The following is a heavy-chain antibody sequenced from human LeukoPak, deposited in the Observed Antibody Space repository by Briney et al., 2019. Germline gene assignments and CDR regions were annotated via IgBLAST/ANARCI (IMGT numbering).Heavy chain of an antibody. Sequence: ASVKVSCKASGNTFTSYYMHWVRQAPGQGLEWMGLINPSGGSTRYAQKFQGRVTMTRDISTSTVYMELSSLRSEDTAVYYCARALPHRRLMDTTMEQHWFDPWGQGTLVTVSS. CDR1: GNTFTSYY. CDR3: ARALPHRRLMDTTMEQHWFDP. V-gene: IGHV1-46*01. CDR2: INPSGGST. J-gene: IGHJ5*02. D-gene: IGHD5-18*01.